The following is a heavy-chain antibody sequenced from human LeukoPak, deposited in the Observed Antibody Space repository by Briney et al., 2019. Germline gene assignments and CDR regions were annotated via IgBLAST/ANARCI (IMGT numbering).Heavy chain of an antibody. CDR2: ISSSSSYI. Sequence: GGSLRLPCAASGFTFSSYSMNWVRQAPGKGLEWVSSISSSSSYIYYADSVKGRFTISRDNAKNSLYLQMNSLRVEDTAVYYCARSGDTVTTRYYYMDVWGKGTTVTVSS. CDR3: ARSGDTVTTRYYYMDV. D-gene: IGHD4-17*01. CDR1: GFTFSSYS. V-gene: IGHV3-21*01. J-gene: IGHJ6*03.